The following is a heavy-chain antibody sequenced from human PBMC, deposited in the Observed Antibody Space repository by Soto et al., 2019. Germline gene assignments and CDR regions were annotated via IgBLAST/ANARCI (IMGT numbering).Heavy chain of an antibody. V-gene: IGHV4-59*08. CDR2: IYYSGST. CDR3: ARRYGSSFDY. Sequence: QVQLQESGPGLVKPSETLSLTCTVSGGSISSYYWSWIRQPPGKGLEWIGYIYYSGSTNYNPSLKRPVTISVDTSKNQFSLNLSSMTPAYTAVYYCARRYGSSFDYWGQGTLVTVSS. J-gene: IGHJ4*02. CDR1: GGSISSYY. D-gene: IGHD1-1*01.